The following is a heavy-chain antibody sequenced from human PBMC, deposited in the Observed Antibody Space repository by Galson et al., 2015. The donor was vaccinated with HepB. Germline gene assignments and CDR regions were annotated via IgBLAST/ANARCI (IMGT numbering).Heavy chain of an antibody. CDR3: VKEHRSGWPNLDS. V-gene: IGHV3-30*18. CDR2: MSKRGNSI. Sequence: SLRLSCAASGFIFSDFSMHWVRQAPGKGLEWVAVMSKRGNSINYADSMKGRFTIFRDNSKNTVYLQMHDLRHEDTALYFCVKEHRSGWPNLDSWGPGTLVIVSS. J-gene: IGHJ4*02. CDR1: GFIFSDFS. D-gene: IGHD6-19*01.